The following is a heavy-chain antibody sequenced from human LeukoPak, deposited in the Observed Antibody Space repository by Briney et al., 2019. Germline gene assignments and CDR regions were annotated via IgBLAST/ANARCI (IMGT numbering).Heavy chain of an antibody. CDR3: ATHWGYSSTWQTFDY. D-gene: IGHD6-13*01. J-gene: IGHJ4*02. V-gene: IGHV3-74*01. CDR2: INSDGTGT. Sequence: GGSLRLSCAASGFTFSSYWMHWVRQAPGKGLVWFSRINSDGTGTSYADSVKGRFTISRDNAKNTLYLQMNSLRAEDTAVYYCATHWGYSSTWQTFDYWGQGTLVTVSS. CDR1: GFTFSSYW.